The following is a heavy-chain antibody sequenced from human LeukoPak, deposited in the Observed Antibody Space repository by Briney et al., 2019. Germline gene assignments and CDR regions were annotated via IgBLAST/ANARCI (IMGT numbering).Heavy chain of an antibody. CDR1: GYTFHANY. CDR2: INPNSGGS. D-gene: IGHD1-26*01. J-gene: IGHJ4*02. V-gene: IGHV1-2*02. CDR3: ARAEEVGATRYYFDY. Sequence: ASVKVSCKASGYTFHANYMHWVRQAPGQGLEWMGWINPNSGGSNCAQKFQGRVTMTRETSISTAYMELSRLSSDDTAVYYCARAEEVGATRYYFDYWGQGTLVTVSS.